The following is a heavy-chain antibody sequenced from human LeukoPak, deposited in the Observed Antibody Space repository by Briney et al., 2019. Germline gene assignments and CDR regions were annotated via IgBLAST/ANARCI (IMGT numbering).Heavy chain of an antibody. CDR3: AKKSDTYGLETYCAY. J-gene: IGHJ4*02. CDR1: GFTFSNYA. CDR2: ISGSGGST. D-gene: IGHD3-10*01. Sequence: PGGSLRLSCAASGFTFSNYAMSWVRQAPGKGLEWVSSISGSGGSTYYADSVKGRFTISRDNSKNTLYLQMNSLSAEDTALYYCAKKSDTYGLETYCAYWGQGTLVTVSS. V-gene: IGHV3-23*01.